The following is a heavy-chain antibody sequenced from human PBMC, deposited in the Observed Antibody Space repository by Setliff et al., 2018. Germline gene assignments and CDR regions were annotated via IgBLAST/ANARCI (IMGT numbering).Heavy chain of an antibody. CDR2: IIPMFSTT. CDR1: GYTFSSYA. CDR3: ARDRPPGDILTNYYYYMDV. V-gene: IGHV1-69*05. D-gene: IGHD3-9*01. J-gene: IGHJ6*03. Sequence: SVKVSCKASGYTFSSYAMNWVRQAPGQGLEWMGGIIPMFSTTNYAQKFQGRVTITTDESTNTAYMELSSLRSEDTAVYYCARDRPPGDILTNYYYYMDVWGKGTTVTVSS.